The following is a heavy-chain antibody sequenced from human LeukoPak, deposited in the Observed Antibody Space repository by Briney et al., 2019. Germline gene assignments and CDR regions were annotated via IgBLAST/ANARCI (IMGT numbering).Heavy chain of an antibody. CDR1: GYTFTGYY. CDR3: ARVDDSSGYYPFDY. J-gene: IGHJ4*02. V-gene: IGHV1-2*02. D-gene: IGHD3-22*01. CDR2: INPNSGGT. Sequence: ASVKVSCKASGYTFTGYYMHWVRQAPGQGLEWMGWINPNSGGTNYAQKFQGRVTMTRDTSISTAYMELSRLRSDDTAVYYCARVDDSSGYYPFDYWGQGTLVTVSS.